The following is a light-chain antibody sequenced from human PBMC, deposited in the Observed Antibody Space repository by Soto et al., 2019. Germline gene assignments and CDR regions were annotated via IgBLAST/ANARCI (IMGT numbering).Light chain of an antibody. Sequence: EIVLTQSPGTLSLSPGERATLSCRASQSVSSSYLAWYQQKPGQAPRLLIYGASSRATGIPDRFSGSGSGTDFTLTISRLDPEDFATYYCLQHNSYPLTFGGGTKVEIK. V-gene: IGKV3-20*01. CDR3: LQHNSYPLT. J-gene: IGKJ4*01. CDR1: QSVSSSY. CDR2: GAS.